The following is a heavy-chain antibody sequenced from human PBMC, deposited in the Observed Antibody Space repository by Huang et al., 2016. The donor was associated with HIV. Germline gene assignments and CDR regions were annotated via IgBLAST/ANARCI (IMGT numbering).Heavy chain of an antibody. CDR3: ARSYYYDSSGNDAFDI. Sequence: DVQLVESGGGLVKPGGSLRLSCAASGFTFSSYSLNWVRQAPGKGLGWFSSIRSVGSYIYYADSVKGRFTISRGNAKNSLHLEMNSLRAEDTAVYYCARSYYYDSSGNDAFDIWGQGTMVTVSS. CDR1: GFTFSSYS. V-gene: IGHV3-21*01. J-gene: IGHJ3*02. CDR2: IRSVGSYI. D-gene: IGHD3-22*01.